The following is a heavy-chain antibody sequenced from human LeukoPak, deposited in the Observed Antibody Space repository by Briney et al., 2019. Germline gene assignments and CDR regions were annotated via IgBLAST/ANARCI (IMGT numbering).Heavy chain of an antibody. CDR1: GFTFSSSA. Sequence: QAGGSLRLSCAASGFTFSSSAMSWVRQAPGKGLEWVSAISNNGGYTYYADSVQGRFTISRDNSKSTLFLQMHSLRPGDTAVYYCVREDTPATANYWGQGTLVTISS. V-gene: IGHV3-23*01. J-gene: IGHJ4*02. CDR3: VREDTPATANY. CDR2: ISNNGGYT. D-gene: IGHD2-21*02.